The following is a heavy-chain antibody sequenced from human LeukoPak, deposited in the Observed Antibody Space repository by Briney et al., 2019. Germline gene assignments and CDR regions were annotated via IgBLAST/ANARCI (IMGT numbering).Heavy chain of an antibody. CDR1: GFTSSSYS. D-gene: IGHD6-13*01. Sequence: GGSLRLSCAASGFTSSSYSMNWVRQAPGKGLEWVSSISSSNTYIYYADSVKGRFTISRDNAKNSLYLQMNSLRAEDTAVYYCARAHSSSWYDYYYMDVWGKGTTVTVSS. V-gene: IGHV3-21*01. CDR3: ARAHSSSWYDYYYMDV. CDR2: ISSSNTYI. J-gene: IGHJ6*03.